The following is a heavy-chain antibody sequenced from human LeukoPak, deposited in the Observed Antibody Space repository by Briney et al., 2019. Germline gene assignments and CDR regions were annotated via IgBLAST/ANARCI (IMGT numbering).Heavy chain of an antibody. V-gene: IGHV3-11*01. D-gene: IGHD5-24*01. CDR2: ITHSGRTI. CDR3: ARVVGRWEFDY. J-gene: IGHJ4*02. CDR1: RFTFSDYY. Sequence: GGSLRLSCAASRFTFSDYYMSWIRQAPGKGLEWVSSITHSGRTIYYAASVKGRFTISRDNAENSLYLQMNSLRDEDTAVYHCARVVGRWEFDYWGQGTLVTVSS.